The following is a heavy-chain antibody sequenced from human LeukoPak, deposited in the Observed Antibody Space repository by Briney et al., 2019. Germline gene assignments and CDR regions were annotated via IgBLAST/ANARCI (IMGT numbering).Heavy chain of an antibody. J-gene: IGHJ3*02. V-gene: IGHV4-59*10. CDR1: GGSFSGYY. CDR2: ISSSGST. D-gene: IGHD3-22*01. Sequence: SETLSLTCAVYGGSFSGYYWSWTRQPAGKGLEWIGRISSSGSTNYNPSLKSRVTISVDTSKNQFSLKLSSVTAADTAVYFCARGPYSYDSSGAFDIWGQGTMVTVSS. CDR3: ARGPYSYDSSGAFDI.